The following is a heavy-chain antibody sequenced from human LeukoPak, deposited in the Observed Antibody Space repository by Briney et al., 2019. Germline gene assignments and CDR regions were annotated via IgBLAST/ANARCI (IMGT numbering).Heavy chain of an antibody. J-gene: IGHJ6*02. CDR3: ARGPLVVAATNYYYGMDV. Sequence: ASVKVSCKASGCTFTSYDINWVRQATGQGLERMGWMNPNSGNTGYAQKFQGRVTMTRNTSISTAYMELSSLRSEDTAVYYCARGPLVVAATNYYYGMDVWGQGTTVTVSS. D-gene: IGHD2-15*01. V-gene: IGHV1-8*01. CDR1: GCTFTSYD. CDR2: MNPNSGNT.